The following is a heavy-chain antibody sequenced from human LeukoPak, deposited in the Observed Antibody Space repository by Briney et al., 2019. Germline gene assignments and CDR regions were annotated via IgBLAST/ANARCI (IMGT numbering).Heavy chain of an antibody. CDR2: MYPLNSDI. CDR1: GYSFTSYW. J-gene: IGHJ4*02. D-gene: IGHD3-16*01. Sequence: GESLKISCQGSGYSFTSYWIGWVRQMPGKGLEWMGIMYPLNSDIRYKPSFEGQVTMSADMSIKTAYLQWSSLKASDTAIYYCATTRGGNYHWDYWGQGTPVTVSS. CDR3: ATTRGGNYHWDY. V-gene: IGHV5-51*01.